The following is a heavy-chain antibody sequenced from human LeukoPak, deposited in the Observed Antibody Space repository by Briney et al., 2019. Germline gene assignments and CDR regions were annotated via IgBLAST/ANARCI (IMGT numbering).Heavy chain of an antibody. D-gene: IGHD5-18*01. J-gene: IGHJ4*02. CDR2: INTNTGNP. CDR1: GYTFTSYA. CDR3: ARDFKSAYSYGLTLDY. Sequence: ASVKVSCKASGYTFTSYAMNWVRQAPGQGLEWMGWINTNTGNPTYAQGFTGRFVFSLDASVSTAYLQISSLKAEDTAVYYCARDFKSAYSYGLTLDYWGQGTLVTVSS. V-gene: IGHV7-4-1*02.